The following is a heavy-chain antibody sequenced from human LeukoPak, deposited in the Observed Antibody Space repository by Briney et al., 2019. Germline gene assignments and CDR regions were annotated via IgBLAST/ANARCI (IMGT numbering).Heavy chain of an antibody. Sequence: SETLSLTCTVSGGSISSSSSYWGWIRQPPGKGLEWIGRIYTSGSTNYNPSLKSRVTISVDTSKNQFSLKLSSVTAADTAVYYCARGVVIAPQTFDYWGQGTLVTVSS. CDR3: ARGVVIAPQTFDY. CDR1: GGSISSSSSY. V-gene: IGHV4-39*07. D-gene: IGHD2-21*01. CDR2: IYTSGST. J-gene: IGHJ4*02.